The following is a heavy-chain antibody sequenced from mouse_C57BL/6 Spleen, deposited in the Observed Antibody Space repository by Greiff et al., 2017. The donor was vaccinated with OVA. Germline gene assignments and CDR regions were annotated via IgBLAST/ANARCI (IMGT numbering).Heavy chain of an antibody. V-gene: IGHV1-64*01. CDR3: ARSSPYDAMDY. CDR2: IHPNSGST. Sequence: VQLQQPGAELVKPGASVTLSCKASGYTFTSYWMHWVKQRPGQGLAWIGMIHPNSGSTNYNEKFTSKATLTVVKSSSTAYMQLSSLTSEDSAGYYCARSSPYDAMDYWGQGTPVTVAS. J-gene: IGHJ4*01. D-gene: IGHD1-1*01. CDR1: GYTFTSYW.